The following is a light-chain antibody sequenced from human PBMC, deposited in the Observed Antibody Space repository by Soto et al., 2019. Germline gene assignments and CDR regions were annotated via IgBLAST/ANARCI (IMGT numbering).Light chain of an antibody. CDR3: QQYNNWPPYT. V-gene: IGKV3-15*01. Sequence: EIVMTQSPATLSVSPGERATLSCRASQSVSSNLVWYQQKPGQAPRLLIYGASTGATGIPARFSGSGSGTEFTLTISSLQSEDFAVYYCQQYNNWPPYTFGQGTKLEIK. CDR2: GAS. J-gene: IGKJ2*01. CDR1: QSVSSN.